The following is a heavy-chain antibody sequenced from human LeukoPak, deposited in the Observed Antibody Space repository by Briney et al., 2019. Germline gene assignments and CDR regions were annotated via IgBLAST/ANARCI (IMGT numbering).Heavy chain of an antibody. CDR2: IYHSGST. D-gene: IGHD3-10*01. CDR3: ARENYYGSGSYYTVDY. Sequence: SETLSLTCTVSGGSISTYYWSWIRQPPGKGLEWIGYIYHSGSTNYNPSLKSRVTISVDTSQNQFYLKLSSVTAADTAVYYCARENYYGSGSYYTVDYWGQGTLVTVSS. J-gene: IGHJ4*02. V-gene: IGHV4-59*12. CDR1: GGSISTYY.